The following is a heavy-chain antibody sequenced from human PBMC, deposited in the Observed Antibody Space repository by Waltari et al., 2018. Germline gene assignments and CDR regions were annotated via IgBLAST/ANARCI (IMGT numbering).Heavy chain of an antibody. CDR3: TRSAPPPLRFVEWLPYY. V-gene: IGHV3-49*04. J-gene: IGHJ4*02. CDR2: IRSKAYGGTT. Sequence: EVQLVESGGGLVQPGRSLRLSCTASGFTFGDYAMSWVRQAPGKGLEWVGFIRSKAYGGTTEDAASVKGRFTISRDDSKSIAYLQMNSLKTDDTAVYYCTRSAPPPLRFVEWLPYYWGQGTLVTVSS. CDR1: GFTFGDYA. D-gene: IGHD3-3*01.